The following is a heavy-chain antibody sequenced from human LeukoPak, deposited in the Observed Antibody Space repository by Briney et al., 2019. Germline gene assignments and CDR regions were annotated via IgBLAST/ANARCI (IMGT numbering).Heavy chain of an antibody. V-gene: IGHV3-33*01. CDR3: TMWSGSSYIEYFQH. J-gene: IGHJ1*01. CDR2: IWNDGSKK. Sequence: GGSLRLSCAASGLTFSHYGMHWVRQSPGKGLDWVALIWNDGSKKYYADSVKGRFTISRDNAKNALYLQMDSLGAEDTAVYYCTMWSGSSYIEYFQHWGQGTLVTVSS. D-gene: IGHD1-26*01. CDR1: GLTFSHYG.